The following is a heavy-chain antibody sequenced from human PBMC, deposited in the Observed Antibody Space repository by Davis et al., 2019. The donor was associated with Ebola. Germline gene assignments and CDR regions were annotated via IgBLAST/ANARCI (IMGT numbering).Heavy chain of an antibody. D-gene: IGHD2-21*02. J-gene: IGHJ6*02. CDR3: ARHRTARSYYYYGMDV. V-gene: IGHV5-51*01. CDR2: IYPGDSDT. CDR1: GYSFTNSW. Sequence: GESLKISCKGSGYSFTNSWIAWVRQMPGKGLEWMGIIYPGDSDTRYSPSFKGQVTISADKSISTAYLQWSSLKASDTAMYYCARHRTARSYYYYGMDVWGQGTTVTVSS.